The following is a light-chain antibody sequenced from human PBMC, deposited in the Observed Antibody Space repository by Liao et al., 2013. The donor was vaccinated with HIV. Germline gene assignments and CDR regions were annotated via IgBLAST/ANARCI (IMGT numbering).Light chain of an antibody. CDR1: KLGDKY. J-gene: IGLJ1*01. Sequence: SYELTQPPSVSVSPGQTASITCSGDKLGDKYACWYQRKPGQSPLLVIYQDTKRPSGIPERFSGSNSGNTATLTISGTQAMDEADYYCQAWDSSTDVFGTGTKVTVL. V-gene: IGLV3-1*01. CDR2: QDT. CDR3: QAWDSSTDV.